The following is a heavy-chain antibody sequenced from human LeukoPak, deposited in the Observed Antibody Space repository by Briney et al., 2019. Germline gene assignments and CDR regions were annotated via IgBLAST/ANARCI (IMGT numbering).Heavy chain of an antibody. CDR2: IYSGGTT. Sequence: GGSLRLSCATSGITVSNNYMSWVRQAPGKGLEWVSVIYSGGTTYYADSMKGRFTISRDDSKNTVYLQMNSLRGEDTAVYYCARVQWFYSSGWQHYFDYWGQGTLVTVSS. CDR1: GITVSNNY. D-gene: IGHD6-25*01. CDR3: ARVQWFYSSGWQHYFDY. V-gene: IGHV3-53*01. J-gene: IGHJ4*02.